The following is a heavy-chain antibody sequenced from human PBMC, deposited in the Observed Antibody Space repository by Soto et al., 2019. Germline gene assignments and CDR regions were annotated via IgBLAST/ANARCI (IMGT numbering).Heavy chain of an antibody. J-gene: IGHJ4*02. CDR1: GGSINSYY. V-gene: IGHV4-4*07. D-gene: IGHD3-10*01. CDR2: IYSTGNT. Sequence: ETLSLTCSVSGGSINSYYWSWIRQPAGKGLEWIGRIYSTGNTNYNPSLKSRAATSVDTSKNQFSLKLSSVTAADTAVYYCARTYGSGSYYNYWGQGTLVTVSS. CDR3: ARTYGSGSYYNY.